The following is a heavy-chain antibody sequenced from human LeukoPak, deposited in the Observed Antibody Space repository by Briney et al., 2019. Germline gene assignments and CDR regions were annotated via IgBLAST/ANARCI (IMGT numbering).Heavy chain of an antibody. V-gene: IGHV3-48*04. CDR3: ARDPYSSSLDY. D-gene: IGHD6-6*01. CDR1: GFTFSSYS. J-gene: IGHJ4*02. Sequence: SGGSLRLSCASSGFTFSSYSMNWVRQAPGKGLEWVSYISSSSSTIYYADSVKGRFTISRDNAKNSLYLQMNSLRAEDTAVYYCARDPYSSSLDYWGQGTLVTVSS. CDR2: ISSSSSTI.